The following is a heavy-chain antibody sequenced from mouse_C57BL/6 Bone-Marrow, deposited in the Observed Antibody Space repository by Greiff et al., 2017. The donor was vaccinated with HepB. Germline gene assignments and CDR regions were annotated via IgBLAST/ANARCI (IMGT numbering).Heavy chain of an antibody. Sequence: EVQLQQSGPELVKPGASVKISCKASGYTFTDYYMNWVKQSHGKSLEWIGDINPNNGGTSYNQKFKGKATLTVDKSSSTAYMELRSLTSEDSAVYYCASYREGDYWGQGTTLTVSS. CDR1: GYTFTDYY. CDR3: ASYREGDY. J-gene: IGHJ2*01. V-gene: IGHV1-26*01. CDR2: INPNNGGT.